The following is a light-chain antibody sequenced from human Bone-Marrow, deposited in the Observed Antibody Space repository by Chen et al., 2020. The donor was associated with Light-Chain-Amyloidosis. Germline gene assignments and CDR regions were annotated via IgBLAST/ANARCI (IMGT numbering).Light chain of an antibody. CDR2: DDS. V-gene: IGLV3-21*02. CDR3: QVWDRSSDRPV. CDR1: NIGSTS. J-gene: IGLJ3*02. Sequence: SYVLTQPSSVSVAPGQTATIACGGKNIGSTSVHWYQQTPGQGPLLVVYDDSDRPSGIPARLSGSNSGNTATLAISRVAAGDEADYYCQVWDRSSDRPVFGGGTKLTVL.